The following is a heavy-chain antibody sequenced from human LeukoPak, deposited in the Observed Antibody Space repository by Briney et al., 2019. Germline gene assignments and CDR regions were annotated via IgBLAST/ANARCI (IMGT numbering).Heavy chain of an antibody. CDR1: GYTFTSYG. CDR2: ISAYNGNT. J-gene: IGHJ4*02. D-gene: IGHD3-10*01. CDR3: ARATSMVRYYFDY. Sequence: GASVKVSCKASGYTFTSYGISWVRQAPGQGLEWMGWISAYNGNTNYAQKLQGRVTITADKSTSTAYMELSSLRSEDTAVYYCARATSMVRYYFDYWGQGTLVTVSS. V-gene: IGHV1-18*01.